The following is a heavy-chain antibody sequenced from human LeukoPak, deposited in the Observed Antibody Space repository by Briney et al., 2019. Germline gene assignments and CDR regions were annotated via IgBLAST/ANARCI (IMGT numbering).Heavy chain of an antibody. CDR1: GFTFSDYY. CDR2: ISSSSSYT. D-gene: IGHD3-3*01. Sequence: GGSLRLSCAASGFTFSDYYMSWIRQAPGKGLEWVSYISSSSSYTNYADSVKGRFTISRDNAKNSLYLQMNSLGAEDTAVYYCARVPVRYYDFWSGYYGQYFDYWGQGTLVTVSS. J-gene: IGHJ4*02. CDR3: ARVPVRYYDFWSGYYGQYFDY. V-gene: IGHV3-11*06.